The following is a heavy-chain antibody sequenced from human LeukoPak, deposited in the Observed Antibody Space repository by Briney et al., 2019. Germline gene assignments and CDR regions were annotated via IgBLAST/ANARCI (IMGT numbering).Heavy chain of an antibody. V-gene: IGHV3-48*01. CDR2: ISSSSSTI. J-gene: IGHJ4*02. CDR1: GGSISSYY. CDR3: ARVGDSDY. Sequence: PSETLSLTCTVSGGSISSYYWSWIRQPPGKGLEWVSYISSSSSTIYYADSVKGRFTISRDNAKNSLYLQMNSLRAEDTAVYYCARVGDSDYWGQGTLVTVSS. D-gene: IGHD3-16*01.